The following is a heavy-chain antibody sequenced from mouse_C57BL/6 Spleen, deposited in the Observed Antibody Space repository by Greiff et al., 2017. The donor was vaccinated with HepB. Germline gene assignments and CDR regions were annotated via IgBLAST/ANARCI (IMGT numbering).Heavy chain of an antibody. Sequence: EVKLMESGPGLVKPSQSLSLTCSVTGYSITSGYYWNWIRQFPGNKLEWMGYISYDGSNNYNPSLKNRISITRDTSKNQFFLKLNSVTTEDTATYYCARDGNRSYWYFDVWGTGTTVTVSS. CDR2: ISYDGSN. V-gene: IGHV3-6*01. D-gene: IGHD2-1*01. CDR1: GYSITSGYY. CDR3: ARDGNRSYWYFDV. J-gene: IGHJ1*03.